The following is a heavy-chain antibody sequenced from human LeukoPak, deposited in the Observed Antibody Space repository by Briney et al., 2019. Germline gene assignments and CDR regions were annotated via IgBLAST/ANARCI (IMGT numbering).Heavy chain of an antibody. V-gene: IGHV3-53*01. Sequence: GGSLRLSCAASGFIVSDNYMSWVRQAPGTGLEWVSVIYSGGSTSYADSVKGRFTISRDNSKNTLYPQMNSLRAEDTAVYYCARDRRPYGLDVWGQGTTVTVSS. CDR2: IYSGGST. CDR1: GFIVSDNY. CDR3: ARDRRPYGLDV. J-gene: IGHJ6*02.